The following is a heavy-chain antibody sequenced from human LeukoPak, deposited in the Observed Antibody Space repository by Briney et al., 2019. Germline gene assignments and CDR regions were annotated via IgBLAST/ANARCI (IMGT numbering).Heavy chain of an antibody. D-gene: IGHD3-3*01. CDR2: ISWNSGSI. J-gene: IGHJ4*02. V-gene: IGHV3-9*01. CDR1: GFTFDDYA. CDR3: ARTQRQYYDFWSGYSSFDY. Sequence: PGGSLRLSCAASGFTFDDYAMHWVRQAPGKGLEWVSGISWNSGSIGYADSVKGRFTISRDNAKNSLYLQMNSLRAEDTAVYYCARTQRQYYDFWSGYSSFDYWGQGTLVTVSS.